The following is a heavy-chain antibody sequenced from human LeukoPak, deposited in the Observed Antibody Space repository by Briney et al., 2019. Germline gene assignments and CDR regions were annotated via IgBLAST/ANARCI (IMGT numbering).Heavy chain of an antibody. CDR3: AREAVADYGGNPLDY. V-gene: IGHV3-21*01. D-gene: IGHD4-23*01. J-gene: IGHJ4*02. CDR1: GFTFSSYV. CDR2: ISSSSSYI. Sequence: GGSLRLSCAASGFTFSSYVMIWVRQAPGKGLEWVSSISSSSSYIYYADSVKGRFTISRDNAKNSLYLQMNSLRAEDTAVYYCAREAVADYGGNPLDYWGQGTLVTVSS.